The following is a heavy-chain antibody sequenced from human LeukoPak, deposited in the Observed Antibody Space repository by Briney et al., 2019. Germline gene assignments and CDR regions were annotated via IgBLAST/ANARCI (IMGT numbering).Heavy chain of an antibody. J-gene: IGHJ3*01. CDR2: ISGSGSST. D-gene: IGHD5-24*01. V-gene: IGHV3-23*01. Sequence: GGSLRLSXAASGFTFSTYALGWVRQAPGKGLEGVSVISGSGSSTYYADSVKGRFTFSRDNSKNTLYLQMNSLRAEDTAVYYCAKEMATIRAFDFWGQGTMVTVSS. CDR3: AKEMATIRAFDF. CDR1: GFTFSTYA.